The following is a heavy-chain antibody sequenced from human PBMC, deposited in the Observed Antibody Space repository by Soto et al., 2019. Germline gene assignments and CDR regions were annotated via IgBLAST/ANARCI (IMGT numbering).Heavy chain of an antibody. D-gene: IGHD2-8*01. V-gene: IGHV4-34*01. CDR3: SGTRYFQH. CDR2: INHSGST. CDR1: GGSFSGYY. J-gene: IGHJ1*01. Sequence: SETLSLTCAVYGGSFSGYYWSWIRQPPGKGLEWIGEINHSGSTNYNPSLKSRVTISVDTSKNQFSLKLSSVTAADTAVYYCSGTRYFQHWGQGTLVTVSS.